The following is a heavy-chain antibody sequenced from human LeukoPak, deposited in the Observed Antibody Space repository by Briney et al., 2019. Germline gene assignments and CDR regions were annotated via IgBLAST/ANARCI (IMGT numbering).Heavy chain of an antibody. V-gene: IGHV4-39*07. D-gene: IGHD3-9*01. CDR2: IYYSGST. CDR3: ARDALLRYFAARRPNWFDP. J-gene: IGHJ5*02. CDR1: GGSISSSSYY. Sequence: SETLSLTCTVSGGSISSSSYYWGWIRQPPGKGLEWIGSIYYSGSTYYNPSLKSRVTISVDTSKNQFSLKLSSVTAADTAVYYCARDALLRYFAARRPNWFDPWGQGTLVTVSS.